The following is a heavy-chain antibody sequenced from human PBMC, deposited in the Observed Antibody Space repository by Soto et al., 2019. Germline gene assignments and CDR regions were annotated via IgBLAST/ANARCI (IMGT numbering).Heavy chain of an antibody. V-gene: IGHV3-11*01. J-gene: IGHJ5*02. CDR3: ARDCERFIMQQLGTRVQYNWFDP. Sequence: GGSLRLSCAASGFTFSDYYMSWIRQAPGKGLEWVSYISSSGSTIYYADSVKGRFTISRDNAKNSLYLQMNSLRAEGTAVYYCARDCERFIMQQLGTRVQYNWFDPWGQGTLVTVSS. CDR1: GFTFSDYY. CDR2: ISSSGSTI. D-gene: IGHD6-13*01.